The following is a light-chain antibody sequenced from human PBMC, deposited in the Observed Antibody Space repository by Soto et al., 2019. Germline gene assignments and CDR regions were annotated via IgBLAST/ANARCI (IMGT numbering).Light chain of an antibody. CDR1: QSVVTN. J-gene: IGKJ5*01. CDR2: AAS. CDR3: QQYSEWPSIT. Sequence: EIVVTQSPATLSVSPGERVTLSCRASQSVVTNLAWYQQKLGQAPRLLIYAASIRATGIPARFTGSGSGTQFTLTISSLQSEDFAFYYCQQYSEWPSITFGQGTRLEIK. V-gene: IGKV3-15*01.